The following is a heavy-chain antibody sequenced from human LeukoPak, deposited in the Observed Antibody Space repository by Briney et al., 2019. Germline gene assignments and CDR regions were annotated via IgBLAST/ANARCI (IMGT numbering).Heavy chain of an antibody. D-gene: IGHD1-1*01. CDR2: IYTSGST. CDR3: VSEGGGNSATYYYYMDV. V-gene: IGHV4-61*02. J-gene: IGHJ6*03. CDR1: GGSISSGSNY. Sequence: SQTLSLTCTVSGGSISSGSNYWRWIRQPAGTGLEWIGRIYTSGSTNYNPSLKSRVTISVDTSKNQFSLKLSSVTAADTAVYYCVSEGGGNSATYYYYMDVWGKGTTVTVSS.